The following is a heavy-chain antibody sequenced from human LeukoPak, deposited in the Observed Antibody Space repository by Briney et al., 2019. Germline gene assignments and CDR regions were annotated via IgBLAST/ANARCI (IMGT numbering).Heavy chain of an antibody. D-gene: IGHD6-13*01. V-gene: IGHV3-30*18. J-gene: IGHJ1*01. CDR2: ISYDGSNK. CDR3: AKDGGSIAAAGTFLQH. Sequence: GRSLRLSCAASGFTFSSYGMHWVRQAPGKGLEWVAVISYDGSNKYYADSVKGRFTISRDNSKNTLYLQMNSLRAEDTAVYYCAKDGGSIAAAGTFLQHWGQGTLVTVSS. CDR1: GFTFSSYG.